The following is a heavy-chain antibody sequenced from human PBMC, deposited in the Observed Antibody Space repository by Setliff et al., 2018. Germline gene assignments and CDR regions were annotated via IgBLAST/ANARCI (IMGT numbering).Heavy chain of an antibody. CDR2: IKQDGSEK. V-gene: IGHV3-7*01. J-gene: IGHJ1*01. CDR3: ARVGRVGYYESFQY. D-gene: IGHD3-22*01. Sequence: GGSLRLSCEASGFTFSNYWMSWVRQTAGKGPEWVAYIKQDGSEKYYVDSVKGRFTISRDNAQNSLYLQMNSLRAEDTAVYYCARVGRVGYYESFQYWGQGTLVTVS. CDR1: GFTFSNYW.